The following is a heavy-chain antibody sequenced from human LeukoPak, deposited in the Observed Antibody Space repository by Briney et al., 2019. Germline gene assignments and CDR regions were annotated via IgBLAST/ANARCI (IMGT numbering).Heavy chain of an antibody. V-gene: IGHV1-69*05. CDR2: IIPIFGTA. CDR3: ARVVTARFDYYYYYMDV. J-gene: IGHJ6*03. Sequence: SVKVSCKASGGTFSSYAISWVRQAPGQGLEWMGGIIPIFGTANYAQRFQGRVTITTDESTSTAYMELSSLRSEDTAVYYCARVVTARFDYYYYYMDVWGKGTTVTVSS. D-gene: IGHD2-21*02. CDR1: GGTFSSYA.